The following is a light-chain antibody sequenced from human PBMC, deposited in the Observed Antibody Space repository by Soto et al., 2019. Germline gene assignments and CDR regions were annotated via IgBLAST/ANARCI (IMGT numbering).Light chain of an antibody. J-gene: IGLJ1*01. Sequence: QSVLTQPASVSGSPGQSITISCTGTSSDVGGYNYVSWYQQHPGKAPKLMIYDVSNRPSGVSNRFSGSKSGNTASLTISGLQAEDEADYYSSSYTSSSTLVVFGTGSKVT. CDR3: SSYTSSSTLVV. CDR2: DVS. V-gene: IGLV2-14*01. CDR1: SSDVGGYNY.